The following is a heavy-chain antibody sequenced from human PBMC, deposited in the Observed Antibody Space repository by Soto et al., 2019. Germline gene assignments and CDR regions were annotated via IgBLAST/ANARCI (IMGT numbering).Heavy chain of an antibody. J-gene: IGHJ4*02. D-gene: IGHD6-13*01. V-gene: IGHV3-33*01. CDR1: GFTFSSYG. Sequence: QVQLVESGGGVVQPGRSLRLSCAASGFTFSSYGMHWVRQAPGKGLEWVAVIWYDGSNKYYADSVKGRFTISRDNSKNTLYLQMNSLRAEDTAVYYCARDPGYSSSWYRGDFDYWGQGTLVTVSS. CDR3: ARDPGYSSSWYRGDFDY. CDR2: IWYDGSNK.